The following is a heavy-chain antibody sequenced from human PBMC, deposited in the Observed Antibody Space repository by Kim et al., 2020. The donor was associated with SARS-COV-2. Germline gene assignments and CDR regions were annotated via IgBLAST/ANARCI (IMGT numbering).Heavy chain of an antibody. Sequence: SETLSLTCAVYGVSFSGYYWSWIRQPPGKGLEWIGEINHSGSTNYNPSLKSRVTISVDTSKNQFSLKLSSVTAADTAVYYCARVPAVTIHGMDVWGQGTTVTVSS. CDR3: ARVPAVTIHGMDV. CDR2: INHSGST. V-gene: IGHV4-34*01. J-gene: IGHJ6*02. D-gene: IGHD4-17*01. CDR1: GVSFSGYY.